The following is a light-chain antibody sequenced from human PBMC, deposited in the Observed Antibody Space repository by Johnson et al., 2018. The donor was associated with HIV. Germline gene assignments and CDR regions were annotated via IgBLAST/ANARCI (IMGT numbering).Light chain of an antibody. CDR1: SSDIGKNY. J-gene: IGLJ1*01. V-gene: IGLV1-51*02. Sequence: QAVLTQPPSVSAAPGQKVTISCSGSSSDIGKNYVSWYQQLPGTAPKLLVYENNKRPSGIPDRFSGSKSGTSATLAIPGLPAGDQADYHCGTWVSSVGAPYVFGTGTTVPV. CDR2: ENN. CDR3: GTWVSSVGAPYV.